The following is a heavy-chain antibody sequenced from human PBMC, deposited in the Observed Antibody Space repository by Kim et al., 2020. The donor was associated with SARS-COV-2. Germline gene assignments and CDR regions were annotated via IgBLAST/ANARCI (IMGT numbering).Heavy chain of an antibody. Sequence: GGSLRLSCTASGFTFSTSSMSWVRQAPGKGLEWVSVISGSGATTYYADSVKGRFTISRDNSKNMLFLQMNSLRAEDTAVYFCAKEAPNCGRGCNSLLDYWGQGTLVTVSS. CDR3: AKEAPNCGRGCNSLLDY. D-gene: IGHD2-21*02. V-gene: IGHV3-23*01. J-gene: IGHJ4*02. CDR1: GFTFSTSS. CDR2: ISGSGATT.